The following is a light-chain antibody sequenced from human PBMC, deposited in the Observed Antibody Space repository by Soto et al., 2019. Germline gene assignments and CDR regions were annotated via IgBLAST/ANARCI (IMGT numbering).Light chain of an antibody. CDR3: FSYAGNSYV. V-gene: IGLV2-23*01. J-gene: IGLJ1*01. Sequence: QSALTHPASVSGAPGQSITISCTGTTSNVGSYNLVSWYQQHPGKAPELMIYEGNKRPSGVSTRFSGSKSGNTASLTISGLQAEDEAESSFFSYAGNSYVFVAGTKLTVL. CDR2: EGN. CDR1: TSNVGSYNL.